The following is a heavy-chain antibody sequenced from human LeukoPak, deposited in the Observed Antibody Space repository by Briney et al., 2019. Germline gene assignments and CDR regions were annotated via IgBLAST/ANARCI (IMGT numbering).Heavy chain of an antibody. CDR2: IYTSGST. CDR3: AREDYTVSGVHYYYYMDV. Sequence: SETLSLTCTVSGGSISSGSYYWSWIRQPAGKGLEWIGRIYTSGSTYYNPSLKSRVTISVDTSKNQFSLKLSSVTAADTAVYYCAREDYTVSGVHYYYYMDVWGKGTTVTVSS. J-gene: IGHJ6*03. CDR1: GGSISSGSYY. D-gene: IGHD4-11*01. V-gene: IGHV4-61*02.